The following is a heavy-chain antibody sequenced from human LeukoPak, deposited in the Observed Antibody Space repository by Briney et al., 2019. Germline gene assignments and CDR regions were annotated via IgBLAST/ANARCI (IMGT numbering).Heavy chain of an antibody. D-gene: IGHD4-17*01. CDR2: IYYSGST. J-gene: IGHJ4*02. V-gene: IGHV4-59*01. CDR3: ARGDYGDYTYYFDY. CDR1: GGSISSYY. Sequence: SETLSLTCTVSGGSISSYYWSWIRQPPGKGLEWIGYIYYSGSTNYNPSLKSRVTISVDTSKNQFSLKLSSVTAADTAVYYCARGDYGDYTYYFDYWGQGTLVTVSS.